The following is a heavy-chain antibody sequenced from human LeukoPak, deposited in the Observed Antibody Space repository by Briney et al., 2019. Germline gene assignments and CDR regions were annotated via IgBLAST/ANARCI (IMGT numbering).Heavy chain of an antibody. CDR3: ARIVVVITGEDAFDI. D-gene: IGHD3-22*01. CDR2: INPNSGGT. J-gene: IGHJ3*02. CDR1: GYTFTGYY. Sequence: ASVKVSCKASGYTFTGYYMHWVRQAPGQGLEWMGWINPNSGGTNYAQKFQGRVTMTRDTSISTAYMELSRLRSDDTAVYYCARIVVVITGEDAFDIWGQGTMVTVSS. V-gene: IGHV1-2*02.